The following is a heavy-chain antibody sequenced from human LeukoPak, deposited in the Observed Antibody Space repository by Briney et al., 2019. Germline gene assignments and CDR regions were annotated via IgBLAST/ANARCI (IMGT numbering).Heavy chain of an antibody. J-gene: IGHJ4*02. CDR2: INHSGNT. CDR3: AREKGSSWYVDY. V-gene: IGHV4-34*01. Sequence: SETLPLTCAVYGGSFSGYYWSWIPQPPGKGVEWIGEINHSGNTNYNPSLKSRVTISVDTSKNQFSLKLSSVTAADTAVYYCAREKGSSWYVDYWGQGTLVTVSS. D-gene: IGHD6-13*01. CDR1: GGSFSGYY.